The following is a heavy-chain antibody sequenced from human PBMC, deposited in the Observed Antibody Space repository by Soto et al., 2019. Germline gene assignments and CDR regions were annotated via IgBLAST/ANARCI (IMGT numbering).Heavy chain of an antibody. V-gene: IGHV3-74*01. CDR2: INTDGSIT. J-gene: IGHJ4*02. Sequence: EVQLVESGGGLVQPGGSLRLSCAASGLIFSNYKMHWVRQAPGKGLVWVSRINTDGSITDYSDSVKGRFTVSRDNAKNTMYMQMNSLTADDTAVYYCERDTNGLHYWGQGTLVTVSS. CDR3: ERDTNGLHY. D-gene: IGHD2-8*01. CDR1: GLIFSNYK.